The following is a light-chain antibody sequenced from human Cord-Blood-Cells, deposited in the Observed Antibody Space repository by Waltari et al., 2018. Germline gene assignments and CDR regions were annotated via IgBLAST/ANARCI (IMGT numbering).Light chain of an antibody. CDR1: QSVSSSY. Sequence: EIVLTQSPGTLSLSPGERATLSCRASQSVSSSYLAWYQQQPGQAPRLLIDGASSRATGIPDRFSGSGSGTDFTLTISRLEPEDFAVYYCQQYGSSITFGQGTRLEIK. V-gene: IGKV3-20*01. J-gene: IGKJ5*01. CDR3: QQYGSSIT. CDR2: GAS.